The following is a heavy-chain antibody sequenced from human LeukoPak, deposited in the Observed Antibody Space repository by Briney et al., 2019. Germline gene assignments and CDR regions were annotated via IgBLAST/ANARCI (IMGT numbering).Heavy chain of an antibody. D-gene: IGHD3/OR15-3a*01. J-gene: IGHJ3*01. V-gene: IGHV3-64*02. CDR3: ARAFRPASDPHDFYDF. CDR1: GFTFTNHP. Sequence: GGSLRLSCAASGFTFTNHPMHWVHQASGKLLEYVSAVSPSGDWTWYADSVKGRFTISRDNSKNTMYLQMGNLRPEDMGVYYCARAFRPASDPHDFYDFWGRGTTVTVSS. CDR2: VSPSGDWT.